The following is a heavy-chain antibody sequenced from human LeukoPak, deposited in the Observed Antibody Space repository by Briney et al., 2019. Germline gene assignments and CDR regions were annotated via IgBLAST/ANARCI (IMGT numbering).Heavy chain of an antibody. D-gene: IGHD5-18*01. J-gene: IGHJ4*02. CDR3: ARSTDGDTAMVTIMNYFDY. CDR2: INEGGNEK. V-gene: IGHV3-7*03. CDR1: GFTFRNYW. Sequence: PGGSLRLSCAASGFTFRNYWMSWVRQVPGKGLEWVVNINEGGNEKNYVDSVKGRFTASRDNAQNSLYLQMNSLRVEDTAVYYCARSTDGDTAMVTIMNYFDYWGQGTLVTVSS.